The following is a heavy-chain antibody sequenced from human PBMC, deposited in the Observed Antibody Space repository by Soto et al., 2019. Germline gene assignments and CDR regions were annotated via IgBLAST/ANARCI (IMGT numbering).Heavy chain of an antibody. CDR1: GFTFSSYW. D-gene: IGHD2-15*01. CDR2: IKQDGSEK. V-gene: IGHV3-7*01. J-gene: IGHJ4*02. CDR3: ARDYCSGGSCYPDY. Sequence: EVQLVESGGGLVQPGGSLRLSCAASGFTFSSYWMSWVRQAPGKGLEWVANIKQDGSEKYYVDSVKGRFTISRDNAKNSLYLQMNSLRAEDTAVYYCARDYCSGGSCYPDYRGQGTLVTVSS.